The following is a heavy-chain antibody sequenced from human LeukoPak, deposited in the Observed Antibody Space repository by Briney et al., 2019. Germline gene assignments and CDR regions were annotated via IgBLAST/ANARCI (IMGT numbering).Heavy chain of an antibody. CDR2: INPNSGVT. Sequence: ASVKVSCKASGYTFIGYYMHWVRQAPGQGLEWMGRINPNSGVTNYAQKFQGRVTMTRDTSISTAYMDLSRLRSDDTAVYYCARDPLGYCSRTSCADAFDIWGQGTMVTVSS. D-gene: IGHD2-2*01. J-gene: IGHJ3*02. CDR1: GYTFIGYY. CDR3: ARDPLGYCSRTSCADAFDI. V-gene: IGHV1-2*06.